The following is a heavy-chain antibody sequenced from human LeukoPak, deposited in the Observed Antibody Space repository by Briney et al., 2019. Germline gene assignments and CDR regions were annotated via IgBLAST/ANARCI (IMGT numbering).Heavy chain of an antibody. V-gene: IGHV3-48*03. J-gene: IGHJ4*02. CDR1: GFTFSSYE. CDR2: ISSSGSTI. CDR3: ARTDRDYYGSGSSLRHDY. Sequence: GGSLRLSCAASGFTFSSYEMNWVRQAPGKGLEWVSYISSSGSTIYYADSVKGRFTISRDNAKNSLYLQMNSLRAEDTAVYYCARTDRDYYGSGSSLRHDYWGQGTLVTVSS. D-gene: IGHD3-10*01.